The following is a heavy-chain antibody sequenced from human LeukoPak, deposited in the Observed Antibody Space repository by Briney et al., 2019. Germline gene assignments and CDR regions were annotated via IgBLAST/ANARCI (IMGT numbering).Heavy chain of an antibody. Sequence: GGSLRLSCAASGFSSSSYWIHWVRQAPGKGLVWVSRINSDGISTTYADSVKGRFTVSRDNAKNTLFLQMNSLTVEDTAVYYCGRGMRDYYGLDYWGQGILVTVSS. CDR1: GFSSSSYW. CDR2: INSDGIST. V-gene: IGHV3-74*01. D-gene: IGHD3-10*01. J-gene: IGHJ4*02. CDR3: GRGMRDYYGLDY.